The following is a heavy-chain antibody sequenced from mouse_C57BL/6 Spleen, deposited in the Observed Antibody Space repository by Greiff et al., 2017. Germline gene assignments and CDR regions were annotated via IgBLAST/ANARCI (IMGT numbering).Heavy chain of an antibody. D-gene: IGHD2-3*01. CDR3: ARQGCYYFPFAY. CDR2: IDPSDSAT. V-gene: IGHV1-52*01. J-gene: IGHJ3*01. Sequence: VQLQQPGAELVRPGSSVKLSCKASGYTFTSYWMHWVKQRPIQGLEWIGNIDPSDSATHYNQKFKDKATLTVDKSSSKAYMQHSSLTSEDSAFYYCARQGCYYFPFAYWGQGTLVTVSA. CDR1: GYTFTSYW.